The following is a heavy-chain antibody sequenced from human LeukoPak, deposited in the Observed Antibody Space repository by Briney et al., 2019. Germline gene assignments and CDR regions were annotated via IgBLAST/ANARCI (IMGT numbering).Heavy chain of an antibody. D-gene: IGHD3-10*01. J-gene: IGHJ6*03. CDR1: GGTFSSYA. V-gene: IGHV1-69*13. Sequence: SVKVSCKASGGTFSSYAISWVRQAPGQGLEWMGGIIPIFGTANYAQKFQGRVTITADESTSTAYMELSSLRSEDTAVYYCARKGALWLGELFHYMDVWGKGTTVTVSS. CDR3: ARKGALWLGELFHYMDV. CDR2: IIPIFGTA.